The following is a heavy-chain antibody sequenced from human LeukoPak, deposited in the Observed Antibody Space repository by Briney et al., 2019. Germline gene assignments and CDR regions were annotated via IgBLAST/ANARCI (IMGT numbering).Heavy chain of an antibody. CDR3: ARISPLRITMVRGVNPNYYYGMDV. CDR1: GGSFSGYY. Sequence: PSETLSLTCAVYGGSFSGYYWSWIRHPPGEGLEWIGEINHSGSTNYNPSLKSRVTISVDTSKNQFSLKLSSVTAADTAVYYCARISPLRITMVRGVNPNYYYGMDVWGKGTTVTVSS. D-gene: IGHD3-10*01. CDR2: INHSGST. V-gene: IGHV4-34*01. J-gene: IGHJ6*04.